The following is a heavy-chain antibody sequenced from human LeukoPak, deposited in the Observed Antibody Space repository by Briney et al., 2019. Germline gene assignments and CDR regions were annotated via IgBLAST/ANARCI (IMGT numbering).Heavy chain of an antibody. CDR1: GYTFTSYG. CDR2: ISAYNGNT. V-gene: IGHV1-18*01. Sequence: ASVKVSCKASGYTFTSYGISWVRQAPGQGLEWMGWISAYNGNTNYAQKLQGRVTMTTDTSTSTAYMELRSQRSDDTAVYYCAKLRGYTADTAFDIRGQGTMVTVSS. CDR3: AKLRGYTADTAFDI. D-gene: IGHD6-13*01. J-gene: IGHJ3*02.